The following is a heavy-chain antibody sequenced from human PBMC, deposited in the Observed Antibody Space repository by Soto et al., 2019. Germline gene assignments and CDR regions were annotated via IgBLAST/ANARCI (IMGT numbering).Heavy chain of an antibody. CDR2: IIPILGIA. Sequence: QVQLVQSGAEVKKPGSSVKVSCKASGGTFSSYTISWVRQAPGQGLEWMGRIIPILGIANYAQKFQGRVTITADKSTSTAYMELSRLRSEDTAVYYCARMTYYYGSGSTNWFDPWGQGTLVTVSS. CDR1: GGTFSSYT. D-gene: IGHD3-10*01. CDR3: ARMTYYYGSGSTNWFDP. J-gene: IGHJ5*02. V-gene: IGHV1-69*02.